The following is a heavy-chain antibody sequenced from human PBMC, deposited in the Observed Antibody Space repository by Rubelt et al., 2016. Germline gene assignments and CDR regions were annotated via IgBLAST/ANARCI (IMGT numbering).Heavy chain of an antibody. Sequence: QVQLQESGPGLVKPSETLSLTCTVSGGSVSSGSYYWSWIRQPPGKGLEWIGYIYYSGSTNYNPSLLRRRTLSVDPSKIQFALKLSSVTPADTAVYYCSREIGRGYYHTNYVDYWGQGTLVTVSS. V-gene: IGHV4-61*01. CDR2: IYYSGST. CDR1: GGSVSSGSYY. D-gene: IGHD3-22*01. CDR3: SREIGRGYYHTNYVDY. J-gene: IGHJ4*02.